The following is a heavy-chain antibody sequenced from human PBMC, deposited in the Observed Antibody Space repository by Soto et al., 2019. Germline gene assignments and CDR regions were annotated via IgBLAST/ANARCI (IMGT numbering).Heavy chain of an antibody. Sequence: QVQLVQSGAEVKKPGSSVKVSCKASGGTFSSYTISWVRQAPGQGLEWMGGIILIFGLTNYAQKFQGRVTITADESTSTAYMELSSLRSEDTAVYYCATDSSSTADRYFDYWGQGTLVTVSS. CDR1: GGTFSSYT. CDR3: ATDSSSTADRYFDY. V-gene: IGHV1-69*12. D-gene: IGHD6-6*01. CDR2: IILIFGLT. J-gene: IGHJ4*02.